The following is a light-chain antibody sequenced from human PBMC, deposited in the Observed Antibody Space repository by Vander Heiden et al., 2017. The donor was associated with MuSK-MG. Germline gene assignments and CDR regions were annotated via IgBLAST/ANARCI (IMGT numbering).Light chain of an antibody. CDR3: AVWDDTLNGPV. V-gene: IGLV1-44*01. CDR2: ADN. CDR1: TSNFASNS. Sequence: TVLIQPPSASGTPGQRVTISCSGGTSNFASNSVNWYRQVPGAAPKLLVYADNRRPSGVPDRFSGSKSGTSASLAISGLQPDDEAEYHCAVWDDTLNGPVFGGGTKLTVL. J-gene: IGLJ3*02.